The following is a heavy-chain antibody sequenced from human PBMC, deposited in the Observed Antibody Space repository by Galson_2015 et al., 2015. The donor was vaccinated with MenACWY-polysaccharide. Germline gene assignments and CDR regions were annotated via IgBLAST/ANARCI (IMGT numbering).Heavy chain of an antibody. J-gene: IGHJ4*02. Sequence: SVKVSCKASGYTFNGYYMHWVRQAPGQGLEWMGWVDPRTGDTKYAQNFQGRVTMTRDTSTHTAYMELRRLRSDDTAVYYCARWTSRGDPDAYFDYWGQGTLVTVSS. CDR2: VDPRTGDT. D-gene: IGHD4-17*01. V-gene: IGHV1-2*02. CDR1: GYTFNGYY. CDR3: ARWTSRGDPDAYFDY.